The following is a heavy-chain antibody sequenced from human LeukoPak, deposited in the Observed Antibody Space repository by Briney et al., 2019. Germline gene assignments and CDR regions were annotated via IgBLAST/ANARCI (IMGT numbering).Heavy chain of an antibody. CDR2: IYSGGST. V-gene: IGHV3-53*01. CDR3: ARRGANWGSYWFDP. D-gene: IGHD7-27*01. Sequence: PGGSLRLSCAASGFTVSSNYMSWVRQAPGKGLEWVSVIYSGGSTYYADSVKGRFTISRDNSKNSLYLQMNSLRAEDTAVYYCARRGANWGSYWFDPWGQGTLVTVSS. J-gene: IGHJ5*02. CDR1: GFTVSSNY.